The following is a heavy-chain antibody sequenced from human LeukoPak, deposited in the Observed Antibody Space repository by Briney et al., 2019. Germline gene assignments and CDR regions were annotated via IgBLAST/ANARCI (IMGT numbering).Heavy chain of an antibody. D-gene: IGHD2-21*02. J-gene: IGHJ4*02. Sequence: ASVKVSCKASGYTFTGYYMHWVRQAPGQGLEWMGIINPSGGSTSYAQKFQGRVTMTRDMSTSTVYMELSSLRSEDTAVYYCARGPRGDYYFDYWGQGTLVTVSS. CDR1: GYTFTGYY. CDR3: ARGPRGDYYFDY. CDR2: INPSGGST. V-gene: IGHV1-46*01.